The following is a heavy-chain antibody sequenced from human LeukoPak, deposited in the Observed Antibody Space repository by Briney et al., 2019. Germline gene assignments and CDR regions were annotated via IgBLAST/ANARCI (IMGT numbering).Heavy chain of an antibody. Sequence: GGSLRLSCAGSGSTFSSYSMNWVRQAPGKGLEWVSSISSSSSYIYYADSVKGRFTISRDDAKNSLYLQMNSLRAEDTAVYYCARFSDFYDFWSGPTSYGMDVWGQGTTVTVSS. V-gene: IGHV3-21*01. J-gene: IGHJ6*02. CDR2: ISSSSSYI. CDR1: GSTFSSYS. D-gene: IGHD3-3*01. CDR3: ARFSDFYDFWSGPTSYGMDV.